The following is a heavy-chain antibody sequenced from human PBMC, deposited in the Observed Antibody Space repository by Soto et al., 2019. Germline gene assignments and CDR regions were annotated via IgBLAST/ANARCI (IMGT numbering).Heavy chain of an antibody. J-gene: IGHJ4*02. CDR3: ARVYSNPYYFDY. V-gene: IGHV4-4*02. CDR2: IYHSGDT. CDR1: GGSISSSNW. Sequence: SETLSLTCAVSGGSISSSNWWSWVRQPPGKGLEWIGEIYHSGDTNYNPSLKSRVTISVDKSKNQFSLKLSSVTAADTAVYYCARVYSNPYYFDYWGQGTLVTVSS. D-gene: IGHD4-4*01.